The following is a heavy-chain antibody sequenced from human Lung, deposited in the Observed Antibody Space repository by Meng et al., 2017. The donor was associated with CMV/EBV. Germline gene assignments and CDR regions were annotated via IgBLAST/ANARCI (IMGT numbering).Heavy chain of an antibody. CDR1: GYTFTTYD. J-gene: IGHJ6*02. D-gene: IGHD2-2*01. Sequence: SVXVSXXASGYTFTTYDINWVRQATGQGLEWMGWMNPNSGNTGYAQKFQGRVTLTRVTSISTAYMELSSLTSDDTAVYYCARTRIEVEPDGRKIKYYNYGMDVWGQGTTVPVPS. CDR2: MNPNSGNT. CDR3: ARTRIEVEPDGRKIKYYNYGMDV. V-gene: IGHV1-8*01.